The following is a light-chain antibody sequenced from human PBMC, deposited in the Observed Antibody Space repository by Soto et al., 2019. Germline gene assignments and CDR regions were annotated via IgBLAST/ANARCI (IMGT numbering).Light chain of an antibody. Sequence: QSVLTQPASVSGSPGQSITISCTGTSSDVGSYNYVSWYQLHPGKAPKLMIYEVSNRPSGVSNRFSGSKSGDTASLTISGLQAEDADAYHCSSYTTRTTLYVFGTGTKV. V-gene: IGLV2-14*01. CDR2: EVS. CDR1: SSDVGSYNY. CDR3: SSYTTRTTLYV. J-gene: IGLJ1*01.